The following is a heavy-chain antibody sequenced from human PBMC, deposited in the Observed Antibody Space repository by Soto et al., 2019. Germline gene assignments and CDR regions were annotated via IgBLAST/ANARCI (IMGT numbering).Heavy chain of an antibody. CDR2: ISYDGSNK. CDR1: GFTFSSYA. J-gene: IGHJ6*02. D-gene: IGHD5-18*01. CDR3: ASLDTVDTAMVLGASDYYYYYGMDV. Sequence: GGSLRLSCAASGFTFSSYAMHWVRQAPGKGLEWVAVISYDGSNKYYADSVKGRFTISRDNSKNTLYLQMNSLRAEDTAVYYCASLDTVDTAMVLGASDYYYYYGMDVWGQGTTVTVSS. V-gene: IGHV3-30-3*01.